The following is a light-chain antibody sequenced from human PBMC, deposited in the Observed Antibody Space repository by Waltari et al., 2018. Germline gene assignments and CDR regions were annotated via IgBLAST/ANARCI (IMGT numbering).Light chain of an antibody. J-gene: IGLJ3*02. Sequence: QSALTQPPSASGSPRQSVTISCTGTSSDVGGYKYVSWYQQHPGKAPKRMIYEVSKRPAGVPDRCSGSKSGNTASLTVSGLQAEDEADYYCSSYAGSHNLVFGGGTKLTVL. CDR3: SSYAGSHNLV. CDR1: SSDVGGYKY. V-gene: IGLV2-8*01. CDR2: EVS.